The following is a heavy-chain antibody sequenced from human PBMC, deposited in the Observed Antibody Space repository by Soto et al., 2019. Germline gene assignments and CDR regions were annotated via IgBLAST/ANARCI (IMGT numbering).Heavy chain of an antibody. CDR3: ARSTYGEGYPHFFAD. CDR2: IHNSGNT. CDR1: GCSINDIDSY. Sequence: QVLLQESGPGLVMPSQTLSLTCTVSGCSINDIDSYWTWIRQSPGRGPDWIGYIHNSGNTFYSPSLKRRLALSIDTSMSQFSLRLSAVTAADTAFYYCARSTYGEGYPHFFADWGQGTLVTVSS. J-gene: IGHJ4*02. D-gene: IGHD3-10*01. V-gene: IGHV4-30-4*01.